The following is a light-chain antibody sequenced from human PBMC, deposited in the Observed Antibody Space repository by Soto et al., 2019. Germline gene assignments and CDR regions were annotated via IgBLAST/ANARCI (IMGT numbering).Light chain of an antibody. V-gene: IGLV2-14*01. Sequence: QSVLTKPASVSGSPGQSITISCTGTSSDIGGYKSVSWYQQHPGKAPKVLIYEVSNRPPGVSHRFSGSKSGNTASVTISGLQADDEADYYCSSYTSNSTYVFGTGNKV. CDR3: SSYTSNSTYV. CDR1: SSDIGGYKS. CDR2: EVS. J-gene: IGLJ1*01.